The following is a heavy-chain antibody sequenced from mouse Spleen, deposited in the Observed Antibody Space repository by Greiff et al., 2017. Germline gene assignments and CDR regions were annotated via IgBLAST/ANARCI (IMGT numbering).Heavy chain of an antibody. D-gene: IGHD1-1*01. CDR2: ISNGGGST. V-gene: IGHV5-12*01. CDR3: ARRHYGSSPSYWYFDV. J-gene: IGHJ1*03. CDR1: GFTFSDYY. Sequence: DVKLVESGGGLVQPGGSLKLSCAASGFTFSDYYMYWVRQTPEKRLEWVAYISNGGGSTYYPDTVKGRFTISRDNAKNTLYLQMSRLKSEDTAMYYCARRHYGSSPSYWYFDVWGTGTTVTVSS.